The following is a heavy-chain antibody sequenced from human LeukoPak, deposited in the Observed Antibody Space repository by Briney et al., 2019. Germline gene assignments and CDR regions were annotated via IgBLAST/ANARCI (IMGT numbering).Heavy chain of an antibody. CDR1: GYTFTSYG. J-gene: IGHJ6*03. D-gene: IGHD2-15*01. V-gene: IGHV1-18*01. Sequence: GASVKVSCKASGYTFTSYGISWVRQAPGQGLEWMGWISAYNGNTNYAQKLQGRVTMTTDTSTSTAYMELRSLRSDDTAVYYCARDGSLGYCSGGSCYRPDKYYYYMDVWGKGTTVTVSS. CDR2: ISAYNGNT. CDR3: ARDGSLGYCSGGSCYRPDKYYYYMDV.